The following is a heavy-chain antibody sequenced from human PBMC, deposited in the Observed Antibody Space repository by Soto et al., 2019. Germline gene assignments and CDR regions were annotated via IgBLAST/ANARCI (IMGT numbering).Heavy chain of an antibody. CDR1: GYTFTSYP. Sequence: KYPGASVKVSCKASGYTFTSYPMHWVRQAPGQSLEWMGWINAGNGNTKYSQKFQGRVTITRDTSASTAYMELSRLMSEDTAVYYCARGLLVGATGDRDAFDIWGQGTMVTVS. D-gene: IGHD1-26*01. CDR2: INAGNGNT. J-gene: IGHJ3*02. V-gene: IGHV1-3*01. CDR3: ARGLLVGATGDRDAFDI.